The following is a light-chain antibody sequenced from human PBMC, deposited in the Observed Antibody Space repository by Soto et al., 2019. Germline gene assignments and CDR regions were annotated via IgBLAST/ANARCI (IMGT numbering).Light chain of an antibody. CDR3: QQRSNWPPIT. CDR2: DAS. Sequence: IVLTQSPATLPLSPGERATLSCRASQSVSSDLAWYQQKPGQAPRLLIYDASNRATGIPARFSGSGSGTDFTLTISSLEPEAFAVYYCQQRSNWPPITFGQGTRLEIK. J-gene: IGKJ5*01. V-gene: IGKV3-11*01. CDR1: QSVSSD.